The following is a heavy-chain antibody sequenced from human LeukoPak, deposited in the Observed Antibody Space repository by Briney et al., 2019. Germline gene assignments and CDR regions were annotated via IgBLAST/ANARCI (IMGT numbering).Heavy chain of an antibody. V-gene: IGHV1-2*02. D-gene: IGHD3-22*01. CDR2: INPNSGGT. J-gene: IGHJ4*02. CDR3: ARGYYDSSAYYSADY. CDR1: GYTFTGYY. Sequence: ASVKVSCKASGYTFTGYYMHWVRQAPGQGLECMGWINPNSGGTNYAQKFQGRVTMTRDTSISTAYMELTRLRSDDTAVYYCARGYYDSSAYYSADYWGQGTLVTVSS.